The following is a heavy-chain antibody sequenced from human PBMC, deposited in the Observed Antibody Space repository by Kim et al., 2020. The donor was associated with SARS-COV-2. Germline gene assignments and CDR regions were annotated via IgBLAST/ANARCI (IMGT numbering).Heavy chain of an antibody. CDR1: GFTFRSYG. D-gene: IGHD6-13*01. J-gene: IGHJ6*02. V-gene: IGHV3-23*01. CDR2: ISGNEAYT. Sequence: GGSLRLSCAASGFTFRSYGMSWVRQAPGKGLEWVSGISGNEAYTWYADSVMGRFTISRDNSRNTLYLQMNSLRAEDTAIYYCAKRWRSSSTDYGLDVWGQGTTVTVSS. CDR3: AKRWRSSSTDYGLDV.